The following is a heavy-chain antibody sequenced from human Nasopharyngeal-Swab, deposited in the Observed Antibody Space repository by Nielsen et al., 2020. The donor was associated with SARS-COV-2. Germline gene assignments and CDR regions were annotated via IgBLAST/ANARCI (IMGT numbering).Heavy chain of an antibody. V-gene: IGHV3-53*01. Sequence: GESLKISCEASGFTFSSYAMAWVRQAPGKGLEWVSVTEIGGTTHYADSVKGRFSISRDSSTNTLYLQMNNVRAEDTAVYYCARDLGGGYCTTTNCPGSWGQGTLVTVSS. CDR2: TEIGGTT. CDR1: GFTFSSYA. J-gene: IGHJ1*01. D-gene: IGHD2-2*01. CDR3: ARDLGGGYCTTTNCPGS.